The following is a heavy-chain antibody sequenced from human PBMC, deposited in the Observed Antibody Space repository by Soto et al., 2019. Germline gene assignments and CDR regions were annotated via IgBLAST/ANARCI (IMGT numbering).Heavy chain of an antibody. V-gene: IGHV3-66*01. CDR3: AREAIIVIAAPEYYFDY. CDR1: GFDVSNTD. CDR2: IYSGGYT. D-gene: IGHD3-22*01. Sequence: GGSLRLSCAASGFDVSNTDMSWVRQAPGKGLEWVSVIYSGGYTNYADSVKGRFIVSRDSPKNTLYLQMDSLRAEDTAVYYCAREAIIVIAAPEYYFDYWGQGTLVSVSS. J-gene: IGHJ4*02.